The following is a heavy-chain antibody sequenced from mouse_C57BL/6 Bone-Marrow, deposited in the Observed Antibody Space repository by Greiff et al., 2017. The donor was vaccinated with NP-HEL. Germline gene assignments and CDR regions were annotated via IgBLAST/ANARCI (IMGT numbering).Heavy chain of an antibody. CDR3: ARRGDGYYAYFDY. D-gene: IGHD2-3*01. CDR1: GYAFSSSW. V-gene: IGHV1-82*01. J-gene: IGHJ2*01. CDR2: IYPGDGDT. Sequence: QVQLQQSGPELVKPGASVKISCKASGYAFSSSWMNWVKQRPGKGLEWIGRIYPGDGDTNYNGKFKGKATLTADKSSSTAYMQLSSLTSEDSAVYFWARRGDGYYAYFDYWGQGTTLTVSS.